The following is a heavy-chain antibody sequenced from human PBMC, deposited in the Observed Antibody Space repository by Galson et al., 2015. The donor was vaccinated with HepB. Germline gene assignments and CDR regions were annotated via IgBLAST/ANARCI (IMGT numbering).Heavy chain of an antibody. CDR3: AKSLATGGWYDAFDI. CDR1: GFTFSSYA. V-gene: IGHV3-23*01. D-gene: IGHD6-19*01. J-gene: IGHJ3*02. CDR2: IRGSGGST. Sequence: SLRLSCAASGFTFSSYAMSWVRQTPGKGLEWVSVIRGSGGSTYYADSVKGRFTISRDESKNTLYLQMNSLRAEDTAVYYCAKSLATGGWYDAFDIWGQGTMVTVSS.